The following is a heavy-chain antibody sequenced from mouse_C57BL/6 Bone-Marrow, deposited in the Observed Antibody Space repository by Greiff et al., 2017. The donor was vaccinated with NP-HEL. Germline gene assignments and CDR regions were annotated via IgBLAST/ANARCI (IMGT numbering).Heavy chain of an antibody. CDR2: ISGGGGNT. CDR1: GFTFSSYT. D-gene: IGHD2-3*01. Sequence: EVHLVESGGGLVKPGGSLKLSCAASGFTFSSYTMSWVRQTPEQGLEWVATISGGGGNTYYPDSVKGRFTISRDNAKNTLYLQMSSLRSEDTALYYCARHSYDGYCDYEGRGTGLTVTA. V-gene: IGHV5-9*01. J-gene: IGHJ2*03. CDR3: ARHSYDGYCDY.